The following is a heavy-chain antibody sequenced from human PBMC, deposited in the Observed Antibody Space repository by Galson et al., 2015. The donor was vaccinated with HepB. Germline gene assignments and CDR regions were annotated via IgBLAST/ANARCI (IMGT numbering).Heavy chain of an antibody. J-gene: IGHJ3*02. V-gene: IGHV3-30*02. CDR2: IRYDGSNK. D-gene: IGHD2-15*01. Sequence: SLRLSCAASGFTFSSYGMHWVRQAPGKGLEWVAFIRYDGSNKYYADSVKGRFTISRDNSKNTLYLQMNSLRAEDTAVYYCAKGGCSGGSCYNAFDIWGQGTMVTVSS. CDR3: AKGGCSGGSCYNAFDI. CDR1: GFTFSSYG.